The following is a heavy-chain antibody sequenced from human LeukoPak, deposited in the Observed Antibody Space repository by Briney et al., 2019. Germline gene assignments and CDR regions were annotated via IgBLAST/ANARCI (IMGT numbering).Heavy chain of an antibody. Sequence: ASVKDSCKASGYTFTSYGISWVRQAPGQGLEWMGWIGTYNGNTNYAQKFQGRVTITADESTSTAYMELSSLRSEDTAVYYCAKESSGYYDYQGLDAFDIWGQGTMVTVSS. CDR3: AKESSGYYDYQGLDAFDI. CDR1: GYTFTSYG. J-gene: IGHJ3*02. V-gene: IGHV1-18*01. D-gene: IGHD3-22*01. CDR2: IGTYNGNT.